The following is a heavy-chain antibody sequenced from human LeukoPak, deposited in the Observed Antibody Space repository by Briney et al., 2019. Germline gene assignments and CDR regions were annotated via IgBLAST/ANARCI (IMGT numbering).Heavy chain of an antibody. CDR3: ARAVAGTAGVVL. CDR1: GGSISSGGYY. CDR2: IYYSGST. J-gene: IGHJ4*02. Sequence: SQTLSLTCTVSGGSISSGGYYWSWIRQHPGKGLEWIGYIYYSGSTYYNPSLKSRVTISVDTSKNQFSLKLSSVTAADTAVCYCARAVAGTAGVVLWGQGTLVTVSS. V-gene: IGHV4-31*03. D-gene: IGHD6-19*01.